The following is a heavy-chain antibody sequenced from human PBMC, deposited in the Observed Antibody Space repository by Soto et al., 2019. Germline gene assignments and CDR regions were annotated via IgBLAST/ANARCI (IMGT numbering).Heavy chain of an antibody. CDR3: ARDRKIQTYGMDV. V-gene: IGHV4-31*03. Sequence: SETLSLTCTVSGGSISSGCYYWSWIRQHPGKGLEWIGYIYYSGSTYYNPSLKSRVTISVDTSKNQFSLKLSSVTAADTAVYYCARDRKIQTYGMDVWGQGTTVTVSS. J-gene: IGHJ6*02. CDR2: IYYSGST. CDR1: GGSISSGCYY.